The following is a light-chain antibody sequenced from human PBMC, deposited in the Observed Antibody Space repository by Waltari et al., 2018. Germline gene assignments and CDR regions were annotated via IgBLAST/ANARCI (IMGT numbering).Light chain of an antibody. J-gene: IGKJ4*01. CDR1: QTVGRSY. Sequence: ENVLTQSTGALSLSPGERATLSCRASQTVGRSYLAWFQQKPGQAPRLLIYDASNRATGIPDRFSGSGSGTDFTLTINRLEPEDFAVYYCHQSASSPLTFGGGTKVEIK. CDR3: HQSASSPLT. V-gene: IGKV3-20*01. CDR2: DAS.